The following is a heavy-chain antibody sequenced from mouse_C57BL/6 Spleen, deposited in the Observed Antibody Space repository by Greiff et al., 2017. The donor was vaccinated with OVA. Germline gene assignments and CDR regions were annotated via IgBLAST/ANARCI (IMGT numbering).Heavy chain of an antibody. J-gene: IGHJ3*01. D-gene: IGHD1-1*01. CDR3: ASKYYGSFPAY. Sequence: VQLQQSGPGLVQPSQSLSITCTVSGFSLTSYGVHWVRQSPGKGLEWLGVIWSGGSTDYNAAFISRLSISKDNSKSQVFFKMNSLQADDTAIYYCASKYYGSFPAYWGQGTLVTVSA. CDR2: IWSGGST. V-gene: IGHV2-2*01. CDR1: GFSLTSYG.